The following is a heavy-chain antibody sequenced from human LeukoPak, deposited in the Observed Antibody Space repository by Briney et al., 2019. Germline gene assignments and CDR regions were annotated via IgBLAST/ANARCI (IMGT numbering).Heavy chain of an antibody. Sequence: PSETLSLTCTVSGGSISSYYWSWIRQPAGKGLEWIGRIYTSGSTNYNPSLKSRVTMSVDTSKNQFSLKLSSVTAADTAVCYCARDHCSGGSCYFPLDYWGQGTLVTVSS. CDR1: GGSISSYY. J-gene: IGHJ4*02. D-gene: IGHD2-15*01. CDR3: ARDHCSGGSCYFPLDY. V-gene: IGHV4-4*07. CDR2: IYTSGST.